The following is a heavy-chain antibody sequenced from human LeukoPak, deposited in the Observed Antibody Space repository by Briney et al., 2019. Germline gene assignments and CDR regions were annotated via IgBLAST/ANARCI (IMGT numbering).Heavy chain of an antibody. CDR3: ASLYYYDSSGYPPGNYFDY. Sequence: GASVKVSCKASGGTFNSYAISWVRQAPGQGLEWMGGIIPIFGTANYAQKFQGRVTITADESASTAYMELSSLRSEDTAVYYCASLYYYDSSGYPPGNYFDYWGQGTLVTVSS. D-gene: IGHD3-22*01. CDR2: IIPIFGTA. V-gene: IGHV1-69*13. J-gene: IGHJ4*02. CDR1: GGTFNSYA.